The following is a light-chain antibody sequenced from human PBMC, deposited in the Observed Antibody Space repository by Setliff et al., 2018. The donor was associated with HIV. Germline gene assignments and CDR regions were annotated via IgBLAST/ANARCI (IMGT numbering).Light chain of an antibody. J-gene: IGLJ2*01. CDR3: QVWDTNSDNPV. CDR1: NIGSKT. CDR2: DNS. V-gene: IGLV3-21*03. Sequence: SYELTQPPSVSVAPGKTARMTCGGDNIGSKTVYWYRQKPGQAPVLVVYDNSERPSGIPERFSGSNSGNATTLTVSRVEAGDEADFYCQVWDTNSDNPVFGGGTKVTVL.